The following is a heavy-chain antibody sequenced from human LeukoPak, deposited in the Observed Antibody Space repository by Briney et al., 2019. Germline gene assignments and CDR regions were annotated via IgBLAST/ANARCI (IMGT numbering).Heavy chain of an antibody. J-gene: IGHJ3*02. CDR3: ARVPIHPSRFVVVVAANDAFDI. Sequence: ASVKVSCKASGYTFTSYYMHWVRQAPGQGLEWMGIINPSGGSTSYAQKFQGKVTMTRDMSTSTVYMELSSLRSEDTAVYYCARVPIHPSRFVVVVAANDAFDIWGQGTMVTVSS. V-gene: IGHV1-46*01. CDR1: GYTFTSYY. D-gene: IGHD2-15*01. CDR2: INPSGGST.